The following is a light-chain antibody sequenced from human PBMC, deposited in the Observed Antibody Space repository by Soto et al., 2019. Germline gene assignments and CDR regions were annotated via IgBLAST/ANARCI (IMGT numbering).Light chain of an antibody. CDR3: QQYGGSPLVT. V-gene: IGKV3-20*01. J-gene: IGKJ4*01. CDR2: GAS. Sequence: EIVLTQSPGTLSLSPGERATLSCTASQSLASNYLAWYQQKPGQAPRLLISGASNRATGIPDRFIGRGSGTDFTLTISRLEPEDFAVYYCQQYGGSPLVTFGGGTKVDIK. CDR1: QSLASNY.